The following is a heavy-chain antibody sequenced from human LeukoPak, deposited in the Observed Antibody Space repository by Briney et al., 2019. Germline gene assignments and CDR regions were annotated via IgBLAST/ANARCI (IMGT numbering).Heavy chain of an antibody. D-gene: IGHD3-3*01. CDR2: IYYSGST. J-gene: IGHJ5*02. CDR1: GGSISSYY. Sequence: PSETLSLTCTVSGGSISSYYWSWSRQPPGEGLEWIGYIYYSGSTNYNPSLKSRVTISVDTSKNQFSLKLSSVTAADTAVYYCARVERRYYDFWSGPSWFDPWGQGTLVTVSS. CDR3: ARVERRYYDFWSGPSWFDP. V-gene: IGHV4-59*01.